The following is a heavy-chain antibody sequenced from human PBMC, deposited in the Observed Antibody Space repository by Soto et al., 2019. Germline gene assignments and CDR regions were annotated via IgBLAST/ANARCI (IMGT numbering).Heavy chain of an antibody. J-gene: IGHJ4*02. CDR3: AREDSSGVIGH. D-gene: IGHD6-19*01. Sequence: QVQLQQWGAGLLKSSETLSLTCSLSGGSFSGYYWAWLRQSPGKGLEWIGEISFTGTTNYKSSLKNRVTMSLDTSKNLFSLRLISVVAADSAFYFCAREDSSGVIGHWGQGTQVVVSS. CDR1: GGSFSGYY. CDR2: ISFTGTT. V-gene: IGHV4-34*02.